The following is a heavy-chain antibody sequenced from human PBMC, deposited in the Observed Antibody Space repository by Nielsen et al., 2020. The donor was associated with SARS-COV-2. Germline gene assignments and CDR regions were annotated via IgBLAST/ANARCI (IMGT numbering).Heavy chain of an antibody. CDR1: GYTFNTYG. CDR2: ISGYNGNT. CDR3: ASIGAYYGSGTYPDH. J-gene: IGHJ4*02. V-gene: IGHV1-18*04. D-gene: IGHD3-10*01. Sequence: ASVTVSCMASGYTFNTYGIHRVRQAPGLGLEWMGWISGYNGNTNYAQKFQGRVTMTTDTSTSTVYMELRSLRFDDAAVYYCASIGAYYGSGTYPDHWGQGTMVTVSS.